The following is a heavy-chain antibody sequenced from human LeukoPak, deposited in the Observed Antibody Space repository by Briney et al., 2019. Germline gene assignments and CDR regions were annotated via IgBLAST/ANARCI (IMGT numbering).Heavy chain of an antibody. CDR2: INHSGST. D-gene: IGHD6-19*01. CDR3: ARGRLSGWVDAFDI. J-gene: IGHJ3*02. CDR1: GGSFSGYY. Sequence: PSETLSLTCAVYGGSFSGYYWSWIRQPPGKGLEWIGEINHSGSTNYNPSLKSRVTISVDTSKNQFSLKLSSVTAADTAVYYCARGRLSGWVDAFDIWGQGTMVTVSS. V-gene: IGHV4-34*01.